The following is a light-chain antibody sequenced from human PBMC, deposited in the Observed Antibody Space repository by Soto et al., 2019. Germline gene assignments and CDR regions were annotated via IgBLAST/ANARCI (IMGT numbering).Light chain of an antibody. J-gene: IGLJ1*01. CDR2: EVS. CDR1: SSDVGGYNF. V-gene: IGLV2-14*01. Sequence: QSALTQPASVSGSPGQSITISCTGTSSDVGGYNFVSWYQQHPGKAPKLVIYEVSDRPSGVSNRFSGSKSGNTASLTISGLQAEDDADYYCSSYTRSSTLVFGTGTKLTVL. CDR3: SSYTRSSTLV.